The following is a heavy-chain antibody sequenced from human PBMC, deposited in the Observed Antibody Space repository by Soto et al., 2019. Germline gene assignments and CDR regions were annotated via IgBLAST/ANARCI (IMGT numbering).Heavy chain of an antibody. V-gene: IGHV3-7*02. J-gene: IGHJ4*02. CDR1: GFTFGSYW. CDR2: IKQDVSEK. CDR3: ARSGPIDY. D-gene: IGHD6-19*01. Sequence: LRLSCAASGFTFGSYWMTWVRQAPGKGLEWVANIKQDVSEKYYVDSVMGRFTISRDNAKNSLYLQMNSLRAEDTAVYYCARSGPIDYWGQGTLVTVSS.